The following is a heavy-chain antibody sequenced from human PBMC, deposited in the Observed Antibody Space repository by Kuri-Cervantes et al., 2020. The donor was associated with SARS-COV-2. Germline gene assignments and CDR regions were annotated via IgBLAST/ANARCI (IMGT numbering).Heavy chain of an antibody. CDR3: ARGDYGDFDY. J-gene: IGHJ4*02. D-gene: IGHD4-17*01. Sequence: SVKVSCKPSGGTFSSYAISWVRQAPGQGLEWMGGIIPILGIANYAQKFQGRVTITADKSTSTAYMELSSLRSEDTAVYYCARGDYGDFDYWGQGTLVTVSS. V-gene: IGHV1-69*10. CDR1: GGTFSSYA. CDR2: IIPILGIA.